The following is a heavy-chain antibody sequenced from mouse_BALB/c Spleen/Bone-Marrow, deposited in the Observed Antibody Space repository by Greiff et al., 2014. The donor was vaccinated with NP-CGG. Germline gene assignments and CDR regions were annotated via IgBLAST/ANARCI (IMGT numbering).Heavy chain of an antibody. CDR2: ILPGNGYI. CDR3: VRNSLWFFEV. CDR1: GYTFSSNW. V-gene: IGHV1-9*01. J-gene: IGHJ1*01. D-gene: IGHD6-2*01. Sequence: QVQLKQSGAELMKPGASVKISCKATGYTFSSNWLEWVKQRPGHGLEWIGEILPGNGYINYNEKFKGKATFTADTSSNTAYMQLSSLTSEDFAVYYCVRNSLWFFEVWGAGTTVTVSS.